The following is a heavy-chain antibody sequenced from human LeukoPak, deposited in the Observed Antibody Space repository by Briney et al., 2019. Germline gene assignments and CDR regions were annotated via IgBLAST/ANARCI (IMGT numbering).Heavy chain of an antibody. Sequence: SQTLSLTCTVSGGSISSGSYYWSWIRQPAGKGLEWIGRIYTSGSTNYNPSLKSRVTISVDTSKNQFSLKLSSVTAADTAVYYCARKPPGYYDSSGYNTPPNDDAFDIWGQGTMVTVSS. V-gene: IGHV4-61*02. CDR3: ARKPPGYYDSSGYNTPPNDDAFDI. D-gene: IGHD3-22*01. CDR1: GGSISSGSYY. CDR2: IYTSGST. J-gene: IGHJ3*02.